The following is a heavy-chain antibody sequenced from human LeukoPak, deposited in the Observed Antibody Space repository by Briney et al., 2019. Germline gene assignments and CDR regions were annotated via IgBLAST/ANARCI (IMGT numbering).Heavy chain of an antibody. CDR1: GGSISSYY. D-gene: IGHD2-15*01. Sequence: SETLSLTCTVSGGSISSYYWSWIRQPAGKGLEWIGRIYTSGSTNYNPSLKSRVTISVDKSKNQFSLKLSSVTAADTAVYYCARRPYGYCSGGSCYGVAYWGQGTLVTVSS. V-gene: IGHV4-4*07. J-gene: IGHJ4*02. CDR3: ARRPYGYCSGGSCYGVAY. CDR2: IYTSGST.